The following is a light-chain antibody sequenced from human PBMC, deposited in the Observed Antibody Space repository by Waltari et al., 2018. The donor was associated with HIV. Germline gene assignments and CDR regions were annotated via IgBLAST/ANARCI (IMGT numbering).Light chain of an antibody. CDR1: CGHSSYD. V-gene: IGLV4-69*02. CDR3: QTWDTGIRV. CDR2: LKSDGSH. J-gene: IGLJ1*01. Sequence: QVVLPQSPSASASLGASVKLPCTLSCGHSSYDIAWHQQQPEKGPRYLMKLKSDGSHTKGDGIPDRFSGSSSGAERYLTISSLQSEDEADYYCQTWDTGIRVFGFGTKVTVL.